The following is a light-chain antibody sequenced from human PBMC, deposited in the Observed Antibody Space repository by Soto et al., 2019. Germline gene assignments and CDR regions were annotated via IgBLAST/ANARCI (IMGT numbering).Light chain of an antibody. V-gene: IGLV1-40*01. CDR1: SSNIGAHFD. CDR2: GNN. J-gene: IGLJ1*01. Sequence: QSVLTQPPSVSGAPGQRVTISCTGTSSNIGAHFDVHWYQQLPGAAPKLLIYGNNNRPSGVPDRFSGSKSGTSASLVITGLQSEDEADYYCQSYDIGLSARYVFGPGTKVTVL. CDR3: QSYDIGLSARYV.